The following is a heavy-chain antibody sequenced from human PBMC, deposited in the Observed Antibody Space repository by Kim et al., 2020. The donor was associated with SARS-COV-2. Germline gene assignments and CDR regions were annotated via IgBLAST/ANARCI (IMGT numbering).Heavy chain of an antibody. CDR3: AKGFSGNYPPGDY. CDR1: GFTFDDYA. CDR2: ISWSSGTI. V-gene: IGHV3-9*01. D-gene: IGHD1-26*01. Sequence: GGSLRLSCAASGFTFDDYAMHWVRQAPGKGLEWVSGISWSSGTIAYADSVKGRFTISRDNAKNSLYLQMNSLRADDTALYYCAKGFSGNYPPGDYWGQGTLVTVSS. J-gene: IGHJ4*02.